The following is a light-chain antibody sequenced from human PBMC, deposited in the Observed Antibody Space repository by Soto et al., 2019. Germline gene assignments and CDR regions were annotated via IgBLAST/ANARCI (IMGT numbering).Light chain of an antibody. V-gene: IGKV3-11*01. Sequence: EIVLTQSPATLSLSPGERATLSCRASQSVSSYLAWYQQKPGQAPRLLIYDASNRATGIPARFSGSGSGTDFTLTLSSLEPEDFAVYYCQQRSKWPTFGGGTKVEIK. CDR2: DAS. CDR1: QSVSSY. J-gene: IGKJ4*01. CDR3: QQRSKWPT.